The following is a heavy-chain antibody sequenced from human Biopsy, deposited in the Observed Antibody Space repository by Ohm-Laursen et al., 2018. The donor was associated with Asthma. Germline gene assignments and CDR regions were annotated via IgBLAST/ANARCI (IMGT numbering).Heavy chain of an antibody. V-gene: IGHV3-9*01. Sequence: SLRLSCAASGFTFDDYAMHWVRQAPGKGLEWVSGISWNSGSIGYADPVKGRFTISRDNAKNSLYLQMNSLRAEDTAVYYCARDGTDMNEAMPKDYWGQGTLVTVSS. CDR3: ARDGTDMNEAMPKDY. CDR1: GFTFDDYA. D-gene: IGHD2-2*01. J-gene: IGHJ4*02. CDR2: ISWNSGSI.